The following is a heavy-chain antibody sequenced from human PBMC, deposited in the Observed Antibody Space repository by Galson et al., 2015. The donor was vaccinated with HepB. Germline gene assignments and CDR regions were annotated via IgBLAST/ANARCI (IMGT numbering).Heavy chain of an antibody. CDR3: ASNIDFWSGYYTCLFDY. V-gene: IGHV3-11*06. J-gene: IGHJ4*02. CDR2: ISSSSSYT. Sequence: SLRLSCAASGFTFSDYYMSWIRQAPGKGLEWVPYISSSSSYTNYADSVKGRFTISRDNAKNSLYLQMNSLRAEDTAVYYCASNIDFWSGYYTCLFDYWGQGTLVTVSS. D-gene: IGHD3-3*01. CDR1: GFTFSDYY.